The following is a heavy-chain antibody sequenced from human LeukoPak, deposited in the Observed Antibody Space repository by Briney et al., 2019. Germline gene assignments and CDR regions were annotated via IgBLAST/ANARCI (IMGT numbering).Heavy chain of an antibody. J-gene: IGHJ6*03. Sequence: GAAVKVSSMASGYTLSGYYIHWVRQAPGQGLEWMGWINPNTGGTKYAQRFQDRVTMTRDTSISTAYMEVSRLRYDDTAVYYCARDGADLVGVSWGYYCYYMDVWGKGTTVTISS. CDR1: GYTLSGYY. V-gene: IGHV1-2*02. D-gene: IGHD2-15*01. CDR2: INPNTGGT. CDR3: ARDGADLVGVSWGYYCYYMDV.